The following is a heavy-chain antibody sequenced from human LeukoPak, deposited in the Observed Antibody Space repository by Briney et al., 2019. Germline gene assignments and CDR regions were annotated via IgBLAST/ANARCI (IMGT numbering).Heavy chain of an antibody. CDR1: GVILISYW. CDR2: ITSDGSST. Sequence: GGALRLSCAAPGVILISYWMHWVRQAPGEGLGWVSRITSDGSSTIYADSVKGRFTSSRDNAKNTLYLQMNSLRVEDTAVYYCARDITWALGNPWGKGTLVIVSS. J-gene: IGHJ5*02. CDR3: ARDITWALGNP. D-gene: IGHD7-27*01. V-gene: IGHV3-74*01.